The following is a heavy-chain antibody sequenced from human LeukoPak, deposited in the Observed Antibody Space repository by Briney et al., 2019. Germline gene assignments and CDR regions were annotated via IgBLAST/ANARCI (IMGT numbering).Heavy chain of an antibody. V-gene: IGHV3-21*01. CDR3: ARGADSGYSSDN. CDR1: GFTFSSYS. J-gene: IGHJ4*02. CDR2: ISSGSSAI. Sequence: GGSLRLSCAASGFTFSSYSMNWVRQAPGKGLEWVSIISSGSSAIFSADALKGRFTISRDDAKNLLYLDMNSLRAEDTAVYYCARGADSGYSSDNWGQGTLVSVSS. D-gene: IGHD3-9*01.